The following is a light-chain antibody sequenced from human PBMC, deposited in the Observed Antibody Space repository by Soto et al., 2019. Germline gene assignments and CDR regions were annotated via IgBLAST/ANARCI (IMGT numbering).Light chain of an antibody. CDR1: QSIISY. J-gene: IGKJ4*01. CDR2: HAS. V-gene: IGKV1D-13*01. Sequence: AIPITQSSSPLSPSVGYRVTITLRASQSIISYLNWYQQKPGTAPKLLIYHASTLESGVPSRFSGSGSGTEFTLTISSLQSEDFAVYYCQQYDNWPLTFGGGTKVDI. CDR3: QQYDNWPLT.